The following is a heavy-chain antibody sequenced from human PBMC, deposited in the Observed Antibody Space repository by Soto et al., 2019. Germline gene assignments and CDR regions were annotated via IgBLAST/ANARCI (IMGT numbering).Heavy chain of an antibody. J-gene: IGHJ6*02. CDR3: AKDPYPVVVVPAANGMDV. D-gene: IGHD2-2*01. CDR2: ISGSGGTR. Sequence: EVQLLESGGGLIQPGGSLRLSCAASGLTFSRYAMNWVRQAPGKGLEWVSVISGSGGTRYYADSVKGRSTISRDNSKGILYLQMNSLRADDTAVYYCAKDPYPVVVVPAANGMDVWGQGTTVTVSS. CDR1: GLTFSRYA. V-gene: IGHV3-23*01.